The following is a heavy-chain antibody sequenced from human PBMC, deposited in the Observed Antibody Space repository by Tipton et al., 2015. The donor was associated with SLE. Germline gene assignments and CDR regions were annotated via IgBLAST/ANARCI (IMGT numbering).Heavy chain of an antibody. Sequence: QSGPEVKKPGASVKVSCKAYGYTFTTYGISWVRQAPGQGLEWMGWISAYNGNTKYAQKLQGRVTMTTGTSTSTAYMELRSLRSDDTAVYYCVLSSVAATQAYWGQGTLVTVSS. D-gene: IGHD6-13*01. J-gene: IGHJ4*02. CDR3: VLSSVAATQAY. CDR2: ISAYNGNT. V-gene: IGHV1-18*01. CDR1: GYTFTTYG.